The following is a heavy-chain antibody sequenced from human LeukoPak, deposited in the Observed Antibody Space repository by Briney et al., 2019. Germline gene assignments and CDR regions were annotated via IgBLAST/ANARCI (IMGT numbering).Heavy chain of an antibody. V-gene: IGHV3-30*04. J-gene: IGHJ4*02. D-gene: IGHD3-10*01. CDR2: ISYDGSNK. CDR1: GFTFSNYA. Sequence: GRSLRLSCAASGFTFSNYAMHWVRQTPGKGLEWVAVISYDGSNKYYADSVKGRFTISRDNSKNTLYLRMNSLRAEDTAVYYCARDNYGLDYWGQGTLVTVSS. CDR3: ARDNYGLDY.